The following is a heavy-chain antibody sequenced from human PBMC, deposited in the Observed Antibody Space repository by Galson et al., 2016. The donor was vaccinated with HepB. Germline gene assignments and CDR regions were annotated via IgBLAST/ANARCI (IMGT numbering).Heavy chain of an antibody. V-gene: IGHV3-53*01. J-gene: IGHJ4*02. D-gene: IGHD3-10*01. Sequence: SLRLSCAASGFTVSSNYMSWVRQAPGKGLEWVSVIYSGGSTYYADSVKGRFTISRDNSKNTLSLQMNSLRAEDTAVYYCARESRMVRGVITYFFDYWGQGTLVTVFS. CDR3: ARESRMVRGVITYFFDY. CDR1: GFTVSSNY. CDR2: IYSGGST.